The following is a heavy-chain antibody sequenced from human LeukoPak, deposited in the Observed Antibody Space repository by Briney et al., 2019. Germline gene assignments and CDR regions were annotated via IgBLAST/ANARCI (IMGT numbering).Heavy chain of an antibody. Sequence: GGSLRLSCAASGFTFSSYAVSWVRQAPGKGLEWVSAISGSGGSTYYADSVKGRFTISRDNSKNTLYLQMNSLRAEDTAVYYCAKDFTLSYDYVWGSYPLPGRFDPWGQGTLVTVSS. D-gene: IGHD3-16*01. CDR1: GFTFSSYA. CDR3: AKDFTLSYDYVWGSYPLPGRFDP. CDR2: ISGSGGST. J-gene: IGHJ5*02. V-gene: IGHV3-23*01.